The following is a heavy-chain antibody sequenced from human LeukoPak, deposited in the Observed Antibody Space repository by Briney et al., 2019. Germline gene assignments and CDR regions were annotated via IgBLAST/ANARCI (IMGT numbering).Heavy chain of an antibody. CDR2: IYYSGST. CDR1: GGSISSYY. D-gene: IGHD3-3*01. V-gene: IGHV4-59*01. J-gene: IGHJ6*03. CDR3: ARGSNYVFWSGYYTHYYYMDV. Sequence: SETLSLTRTVSGGSISSYYWSWIRQPPGKGLEWIGYIYYSGSTNYNPSLKSRVTISVDTSKNQFSLKLSSVTAADTAVYYCARGSNYVFWSGYYTHYYYMDVWGKGTTVTVSS.